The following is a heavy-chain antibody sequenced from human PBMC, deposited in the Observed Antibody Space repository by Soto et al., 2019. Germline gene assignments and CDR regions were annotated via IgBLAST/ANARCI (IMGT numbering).Heavy chain of an antibody. CDR1: GGSISSGGYY. J-gene: IGHJ4*02. Sequence: SETLSLTCTVSGGSISSGGYYWSWIRQHPGKGLEWIGYIYYSGSTYYNPSLKSRVTISVDTSKNQFSLKLSSVTAADTAVYYCARVRGYYGSGTIDYWGQGTLVTVSS. CDR2: IYYSGST. V-gene: IGHV4-31*03. D-gene: IGHD3-10*01. CDR3: ARVRGYYGSGTIDY.